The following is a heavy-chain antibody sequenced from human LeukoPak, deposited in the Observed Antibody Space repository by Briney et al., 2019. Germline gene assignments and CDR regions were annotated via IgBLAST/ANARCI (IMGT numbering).Heavy chain of an antibody. CDR1: GYSITSVYY. J-gene: IGHJ5*02. Sequence: SPSETLSLTCAVSGYSITSVYYWGWIRQPPGKGLEWIGSIYYSGSTYYNPSLKSRVTISVDTSKNQFSLKLSSVTAADTAVYYCALHYYDSSGNQNWFDPWGQGTLVTVSS. V-gene: IGHV4-38-2*01. CDR3: ALHYYDSSGNQNWFDP. D-gene: IGHD3-22*01. CDR2: IYYSGST.